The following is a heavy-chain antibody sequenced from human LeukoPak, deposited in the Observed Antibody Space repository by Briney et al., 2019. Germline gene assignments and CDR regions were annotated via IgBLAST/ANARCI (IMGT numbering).Heavy chain of an antibody. V-gene: IGHV4-39*07. Sequence: PSETLSLTCTVSGGSISSSSYYWGWIRQPPGKGLEWIGEINHSGSTNYNPSLKSRVTISVDTSKNQFSLKLSSVTAADTAVYYCALGDVVVPAANWGQGTLVTVSS. D-gene: IGHD2-2*01. J-gene: IGHJ4*02. CDR3: ALGDVVVPAAN. CDR2: INHSGST. CDR1: GGSISSSSYY.